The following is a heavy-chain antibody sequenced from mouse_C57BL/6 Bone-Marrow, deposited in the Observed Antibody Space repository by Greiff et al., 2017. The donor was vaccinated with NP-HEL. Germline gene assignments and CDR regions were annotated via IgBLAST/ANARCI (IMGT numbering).Heavy chain of an antibody. J-gene: IGHJ3*01. Sequence: EVKLVESGPGMVKPSQSLSLTCTVTGYSITSGYDWHWIRHFPGNKLEWMGYISYSGSTNYNPSLKSRISITHDTSKNHFFLKLNSVTTEDTATYYCARDEDYYYGSSLFAYWGQGTLVTVSA. D-gene: IGHD1-1*01. CDR3: ARDEDYYYGSSLFAY. CDR1: GYSITSGYD. CDR2: ISYSGST. V-gene: IGHV3-1*01.